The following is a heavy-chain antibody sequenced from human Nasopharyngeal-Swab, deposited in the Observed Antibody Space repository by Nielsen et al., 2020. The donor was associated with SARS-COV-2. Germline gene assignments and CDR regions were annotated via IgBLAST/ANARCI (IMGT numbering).Heavy chain of an antibody. J-gene: IGHJ4*02. CDR2: KYHSGSA. CDR3: ARLVGLRREFDS. V-gene: IGHV4-31*03. Sequence: SETLSLTCNVSGDSISGGGFYWAWIRQFPGKGLEWIGYKYHSGSAFYNPSLNGRVLISVDRAKSQISLEVTSVTAADSALYYCARLVGLRREFDSWGQGTLVTVSS. CDR1: GDSISGGGFY.